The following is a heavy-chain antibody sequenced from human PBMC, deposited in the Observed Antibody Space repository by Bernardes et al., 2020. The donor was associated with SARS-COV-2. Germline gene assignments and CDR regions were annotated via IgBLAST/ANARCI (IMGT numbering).Heavy chain of an antibody. D-gene: IGHD1-26*01. CDR1: GFTFSDYY. V-gene: IGHV3-11*01. Sequence: GGSLRLSCAASGFTFSDYYMSWIRQAPGKGLEWVSYISSSGSTIYYADSVKGRFTISRDNAKNSLYLQMNSLRAEDTAVYYCASCFYPGATCGAFDYWGQGTLVTVSS. CDR3: ASCFYPGATCGAFDY. CDR2: ISSSGSTI. J-gene: IGHJ4*02.